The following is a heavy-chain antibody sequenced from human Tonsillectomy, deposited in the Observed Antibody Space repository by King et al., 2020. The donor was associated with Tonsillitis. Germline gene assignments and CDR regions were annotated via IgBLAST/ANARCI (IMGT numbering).Heavy chain of an antibody. Sequence: VQLQESGPGLVKSSETLSLTCSVSGYSISSGHYWGWIRQSPDKGLEWIGNVFRTGSTNYNPSLKSRVAISVDTSKNHFSLEVNSVTAADTAVYYCAREGAVAVNYFASWGQGTLVTVSS. J-gene: IGHJ4*02. CDR3: AREGAVAVNYFAS. D-gene: IGHD6-19*01. CDR1: GYSISSGHY. CDR2: VFRTGST. V-gene: IGHV4-38-2*02.